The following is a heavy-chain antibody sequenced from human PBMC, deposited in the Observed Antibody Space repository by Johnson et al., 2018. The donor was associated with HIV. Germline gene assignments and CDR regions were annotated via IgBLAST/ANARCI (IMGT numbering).Heavy chain of an antibody. J-gene: IGHJ3*02. Sequence: VQLVESGGGLIQPGGSLRLSCAASGLTVSSNYMNWVRQAPGKGLEWVSVIYSGGNTYYADSVTVRFSISRDNSKNTVYLQMNNLRAEDTAVYYCTTRRLGELCSIPDCDAFDIWGQGTMVTVSS. CDR2: IYSGGNT. D-gene: IGHD3-16*01. CDR1: GLTVSSNY. V-gene: IGHV3-53*01. CDR3: TTRRLGELCSIPDCDAFDI.